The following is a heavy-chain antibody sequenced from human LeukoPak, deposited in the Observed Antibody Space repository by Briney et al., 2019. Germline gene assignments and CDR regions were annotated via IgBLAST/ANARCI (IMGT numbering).Heavy chain of an antibody. CDR1: GFTVSTNY. CDR3: AKDHESDGYPCLDH. Sequence: GGSLRLSCAASGFTVSTNYMSWVRQAPGKKLEWVSDIYSDGSTFYADSVKGRFTISRDNSKNTLYLQMNSLRAEDTAVYHCAKDHESDGYPCLDHWGLGTLVTVSS. D-gene: IGHD3-22*01. J-gene: IGHJ4*02. V-gene: IGHV3-53*01. CDR2: IYSDGST.